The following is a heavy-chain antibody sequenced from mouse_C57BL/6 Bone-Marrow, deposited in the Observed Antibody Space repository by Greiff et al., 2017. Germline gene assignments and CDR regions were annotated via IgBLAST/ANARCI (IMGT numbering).Heavy chain of an antibody. V-gene: IGHV1-55*01. CDR2: IYPGSGST. J-gene: IGHJ4*01. CDR1: GYTFTSYW. Sequence: VQLQQSGAELARPGASVKMSCKASGYTFTSYWITWVKQRPGQGLEWIGDIYPGSGSTNYNEKFKSKATLTVDTSSSTAYMPLSSLTSEDSAVYYCARSDAIYYYAMDYWGQGTSVTVSS. CDR3: ARSDAIYYYAMDY. D-gene: IGHD2-3*01.